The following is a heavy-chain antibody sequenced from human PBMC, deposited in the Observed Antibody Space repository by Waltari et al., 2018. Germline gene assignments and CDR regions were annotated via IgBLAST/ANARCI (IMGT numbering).Heavy chain of an antibody. CDR1: GGSFTDYT. J-gene: IGHJ4*02. D-gene: IGHD3-22*01. V-gene: IGHV1-69*02. CDR2: IGPLIDRA. CDR3: ARADYYDSSGLDH. Sequence: QVQLVQSGAEVKKPGSSVKVSCKTSGGSFTDYTFNWVRQAPGQGLGWMGRIGPLIDRADKTQEVQGRGTWTAETRTRTAYMTLRNLRSEDTAVYYCARADYYDSSGLDHWGPGTLVTVSS.